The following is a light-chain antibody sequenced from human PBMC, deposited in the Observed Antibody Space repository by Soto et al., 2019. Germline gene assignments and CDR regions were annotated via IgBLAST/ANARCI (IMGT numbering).Light chain of an antibody. V-gene: IGLV1-40*01. CDR1: SSNIGAGYD. CDR3: QSYDSTLSAV. CDR2: NNS. Sequence: QSVLTQPPSVSGAPGQSITISCTGSSSNIGAGYDVHWYQQPPGTAPKLLIYNNSNRPSGVPDRFSGSKSGTSASLAITGLQADDEADYYCQSYDSTLSAVFGDGTKVIVL. J-gene: IGLJ1*01.